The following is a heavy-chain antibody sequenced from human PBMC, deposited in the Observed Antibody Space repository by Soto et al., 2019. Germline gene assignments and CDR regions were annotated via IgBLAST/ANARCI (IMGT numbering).Heavy chain of an antibody. V-gene: IGHV6-1*01. CDR2: TYYRSKWYY. CDR3: ARGQSAVDVFFPTPVPFDP. D-gene: IGHD1-1*01. CDR1: GDSVSDNGTA. J-gene: IGHJ5*02. Sequence: SPTLSLTCAISGDSVSDNGTAWNWFRQSPSRGLEWLGRTYYRSKWYYDYAVSVKSRITINPDTSKDQFSLTLQSVTAADTGIYYCARGQSAVDVFFPTPVPFDPWGPGTPVTVSS.